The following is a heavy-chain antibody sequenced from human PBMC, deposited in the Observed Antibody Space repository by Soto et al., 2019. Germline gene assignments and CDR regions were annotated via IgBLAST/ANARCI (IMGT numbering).Heavy chain of an antibody. J-gene: IGHJ4*02. D-gene: IGHD3-10*01. V-gene: IGHV4-34*01. CDR1: GGSFSGYY. CDR2: IYYSGST. CDR3: ARRGSGSYSDY. Sequence: PSETLSLTCAVYGGSFSGYYWSWIRQPPGKGLEWIGSIYYSGSTYYNPSLKSRVTISVDTSKNQFSLKLSSVTAADTAVYYCARRGSGSYSDYWGQGTLVTVSS.